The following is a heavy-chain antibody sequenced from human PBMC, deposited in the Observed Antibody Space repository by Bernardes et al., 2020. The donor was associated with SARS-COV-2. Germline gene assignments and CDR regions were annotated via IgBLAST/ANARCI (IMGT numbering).Heavy chain of an antibody. CDR2: IWNDGSKK. J-gene: IGHJ4*02. V-gene: IGHV3-33*01. CDR1: GFTSTTYG. CDR3: ARIDEVTGRDY. Sequence: GGSLRLSCAASGFTSTTYGMHWVRQAPGKGLEWVAVIWNDGSKKYYADSVKGRFTISRDISKNTMYLQMNSLRAEDTAVYYCARIDEVTGRDYWGQGTLVTVSS. D-gene: IGHD6-19*01.